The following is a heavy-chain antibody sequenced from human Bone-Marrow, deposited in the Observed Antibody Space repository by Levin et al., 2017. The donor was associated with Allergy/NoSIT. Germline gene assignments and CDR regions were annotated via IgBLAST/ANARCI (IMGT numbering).Heavy chain of an antibody. D-gene: IGHD6-6*01. Sequence: GESLKISCAASGFTFSSYAMHWVRQAPGKGLEWVAVISYDGSNKYYADSVKGRFTISRDNSKNTLYLQMNSLRAEDTAVYYCARGLAARPDWVAPYYYDGMDVWGQGTTVTVSS. CDR2: ISYDGSNK. CDR1: GFTFSSYA. CDR3: ARGLAARPDWVAPYYYDGMDV. J-gene: IGHJ6*02. V-gene: IGHV3-30-3*01.